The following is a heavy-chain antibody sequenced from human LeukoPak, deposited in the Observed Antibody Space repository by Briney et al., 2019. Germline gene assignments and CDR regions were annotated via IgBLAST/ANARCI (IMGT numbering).Heavy chain of an antibody. Sequence: SETLSLTCAVYGGSFSGYYWSWIRQPPGKGLGWIGEINHSGSTNYNPSLKSRVTISVDTSKNQFSLKLSSVTAADTAVYYCARDPQVRAFDIWGQGTMVTVSS. CDR1: GGSFSGYY. CDR2: INHSGST. J-gene: IGHJ3*02. CDR3: ARDPQVRAFDI. D-gene: IGHD4/OR15-4a*01. V-gene: IGHV4-34*01.